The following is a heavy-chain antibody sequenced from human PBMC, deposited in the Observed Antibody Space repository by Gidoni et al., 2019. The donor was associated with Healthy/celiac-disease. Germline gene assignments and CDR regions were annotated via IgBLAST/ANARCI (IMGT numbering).Heavy chain of an antibody. CDR2: SIPILGIA. CDR1: GSTFSSYA. V-gene: IGHV1-69*04. CDR3: ACLVDTAMVTGFWFDP. D-gene: IGHD5-18*01. J-gene: IGHJ5*02. Sequence: QVQLAQSGTEVKKPGSSLKVSCKASGSTFSSYAIRWVRQRPGQGLKWMGRSIPILGIANYAQKFQGRVKITADKSTSTAYMEMSRLRSEDMAVYYCACLVDTAMVTGFWFDPWGQGTLVTVSS.